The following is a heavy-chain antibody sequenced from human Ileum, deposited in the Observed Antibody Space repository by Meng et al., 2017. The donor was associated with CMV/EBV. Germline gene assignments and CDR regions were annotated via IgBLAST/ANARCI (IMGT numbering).Heavy chain of an antibody. V-gene: IGHV3-15*01. CDR2: VKSKIHGGTA. CDR3: THSDTATQIDFDY. CDR1: GFTFRDAW. J-gene: IGHJ4*02. Sequence: SGFTFRDAWMNWVRQGPGKGLEWVGRVKSKIHGGTAEYAAPVKGRFSISRDDSKNMLYLQMDSLKTEDTAVYHCTHSDTATQIDFDYWGPGTLVTVSS. D-gene: IGHD2-21*02.